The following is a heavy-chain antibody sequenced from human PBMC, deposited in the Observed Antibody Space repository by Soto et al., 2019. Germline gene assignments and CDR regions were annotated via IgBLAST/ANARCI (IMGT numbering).Heavy chain of an antibody. CDR2: IYYSGST. D-gene: IGHD5-12*01. CDR1: GGSISSYY. CDR3: AMRDGYNVIYDY. J-gene: IGHJ4*02. V-gene: IGHV4-59*01. Sequence: PSETLSLTCTVSGGSISSYYWSLIRQPPGKGLEWIGYIYYSGSTNYNPSLKSRVTISVDTSKNQFSLKLSSVTAADTAVYYCAMRDGYNVIYDYWGQGTLVTVSS.